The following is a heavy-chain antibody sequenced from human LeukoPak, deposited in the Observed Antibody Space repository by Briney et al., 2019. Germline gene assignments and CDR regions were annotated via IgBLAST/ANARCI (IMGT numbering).Heavy chain of an antibody. V-gene: IGHV3-30*18. CDR2: ISYDGPNK. Sequence: GGSLRLSCAASGFTFSSYGMHWVRQAPGKGLEWVAVISYDGPNKYYADSVKGRFTISRDNSKNTLYLQMNSLRAEDTAVYYCAKGRYHLATVTLLDYWGQGTLVTVSS. J-gene: IGHJ4*02. D-gene: IGHD4-17*01. CDR3: AKGRYHLATVTLLDY. CDR1: GFTFSSYG.